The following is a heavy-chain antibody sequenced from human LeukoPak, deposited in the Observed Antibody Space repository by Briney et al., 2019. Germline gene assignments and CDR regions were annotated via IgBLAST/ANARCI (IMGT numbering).Heavy chain of an antibody. J-gene: IGHJ4*02. CDR3: ARGRGMEGY. Sequence: SETLSLTCAVYGGSFSGYYWSWIRQPPGKGLEWIGEINHSGSTNYNPSLKSRVTISVDTSKNQFSLKLSSVTAADTAVYYCARGRGMEGYWGQGTLVTVSS. CDR2: INHSGST. D-gene: IGHD3-10*01. V-gene: IGHV4-34*01. CDR1: GGSFSGYY.